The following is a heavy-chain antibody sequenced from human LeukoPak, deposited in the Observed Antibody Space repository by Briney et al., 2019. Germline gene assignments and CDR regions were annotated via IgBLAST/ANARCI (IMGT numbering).Heavy chain of an antibody. V-gene: IGHV1-18*01. D-gene: IGHD3-10*01. CDR1: GYTFTSYG. Sequence: ASVKVSCKASGYTFTSYGISWVRQAPGQGPEWMGWISVYYGNTKYAEKLQGRVTMTTDTSTSTAYMELRSLRSDDTAVYYCVRDLTINYYGSGSPFDYWGQGTLVTVSS. J-gene: IGHJ4*02. CDR2: ISVYYGNT. CDR3: VRDLTINYYGSGSPFDY.